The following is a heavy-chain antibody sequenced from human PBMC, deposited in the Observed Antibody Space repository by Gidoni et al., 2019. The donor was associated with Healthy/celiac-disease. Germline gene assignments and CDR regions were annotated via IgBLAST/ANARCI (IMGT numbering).Heavy chain of an antibody. CDR3: ARDGPHDSSPAFDI. D-gene: IGHD3-22*01. Sequence: QVQLVESGGGVVQPGRSLRLSCAASGFTFSSYGMHWVRQAPGKGLEWVAVIWYDGSNKYYADSVKGRFTISRDNSKNTLYLQMNSLRAEDTAVYYCARDGPHDSSPAFDIWGQGTMVTVSS. J-gene: IGHJ3*02. CDR2: IWYDGSNK. CDR1: GFTFSSYG. V-gene: IGHV3-33*01.